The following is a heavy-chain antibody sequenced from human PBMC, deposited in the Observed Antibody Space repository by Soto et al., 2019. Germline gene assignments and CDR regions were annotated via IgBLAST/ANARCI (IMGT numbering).Heavy chain of an antibody. CDR3: ARELGSNQLFFNY. D-gene: IGHD2-2*01. CDR1: GESISSGAYY. CDR2: IDYSGNT. J-gene: IGHJ4*02. V-gene: IGHV4-31*03. Sequence: QVQLQESGPGLVKPSQTLSLTCTVSGESISSGAYYWSWIRQHPGKGLEWIGYIDYSGNTFYKPSLESRIAISVDTSKNQFSLKLNSVTAADTAVYYCARELGSNQLFFNYLVQGTLVNVSS.